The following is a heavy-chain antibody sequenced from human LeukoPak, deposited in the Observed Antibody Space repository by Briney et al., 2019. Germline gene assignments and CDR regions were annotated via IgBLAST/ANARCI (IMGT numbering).Heavy chain of an antibody. CDR3: ARHVRKRGIAAAGSPGWFDP. J-gene: IGHJ5*02. V-gene: IGHV4-39*01. D-gene: IGHD6-13*01. CDR2: IYYSGST. CDR1: GGSISNSDYS. Sequence: SETLSLTCTVSGGSISNSDYSWGWIRQPPGKGLEWIGSIYYSGSTYFNPSLKSRVTISVDTSKNQFSLKLNSVTAADTAVYYCARHVRKRGIAAAGSPGWFDPWGQGTLVTVSS.